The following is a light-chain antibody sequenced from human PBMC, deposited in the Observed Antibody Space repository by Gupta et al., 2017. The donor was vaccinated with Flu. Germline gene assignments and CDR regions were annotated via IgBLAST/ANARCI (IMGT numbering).Light chain of an antibody. Sequence: QSALTQPASVSGSPGQSLTISCTGTSSDVGGYNYVSWYQQHPGKAPNLMIYEVSKRPSGVSNRFSGSKSGNTASLTISGHQAEDEADYYCSSDTSSSNVVFGGGTKLTVL. CDR3: SSDTSSSNVV. V-gene: IGLV2-14*01. CDR1: SSDVGGYNY. J-gene: IGLJ2*01. CDR2: EVS.